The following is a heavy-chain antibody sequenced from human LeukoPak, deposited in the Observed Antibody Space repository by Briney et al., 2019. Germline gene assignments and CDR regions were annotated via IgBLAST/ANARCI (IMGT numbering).Heavy chain of an antibody. J-gene: IGHJ4*02. D-gene: IGHD5-24*01. CDR3: ARAGRTDGYKSYFDY. Sequence: SETLSLTCTVSGGSISSYYWNWIRQPPGRGLEWIGYIYYSGSTNYNPSLKSRVTISVDTSKNQFSLTLSSVTAADTALYYCARAGRTDGYKSYFDYWGQGTLVTVSS. CDR1: GGSISSYY. V-gene: IGHV4-59*01. CDR2: IYYSGST.